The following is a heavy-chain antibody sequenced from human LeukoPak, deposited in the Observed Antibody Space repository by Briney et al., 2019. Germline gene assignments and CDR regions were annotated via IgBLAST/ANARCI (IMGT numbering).Heavy chain of an antibody. Sequence: GGSLRLSCAASGFTFSSYGMHWVRQAPGKGLEWVAVIWYDGSNKYYAYSVKGRFTISRDNSKNTLYLQMNSLRAEDTAVYYCAKESSRDLDYWGQGTLVTVSS. CDR3: AKESSRDLDY. CDR1: GFTFSSYG. CDR2: IWYDGSNK. V-gene: IGHV3-33*06. J-gene: IGHJ4*02.